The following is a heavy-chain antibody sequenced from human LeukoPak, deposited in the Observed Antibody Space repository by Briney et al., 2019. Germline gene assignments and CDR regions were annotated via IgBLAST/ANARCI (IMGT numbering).Heavy chain of an antibody. CDR2: IYHSGST. J-gene: IGHJ4*02. Sequence: PSETLSLTCTVSGGSISSSTYYWGWIRQPPGKGLEWIGSIYHSGSTYYNPSLKSRVTISVDTSKNQFSLKLNSVTAADTAVYYCASPLGYCSSTTCYGDYWGQGTLVTVSS. CDR3: ASPLGYCSSTTCYGDY. V-gene: IGHV4-39*01. D-gene: IGHD2-2*01. CDR1: GGSISSSTYY.